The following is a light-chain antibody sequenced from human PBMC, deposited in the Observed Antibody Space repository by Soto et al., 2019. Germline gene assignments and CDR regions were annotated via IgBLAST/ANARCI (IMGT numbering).Light chain of an antibody. CDR2: KAS. CDR1: PTISSW. Sequence: DIQMTQSPSTLSGSVGAWVPITCRASPTISSWLAWYQQKPGKAPKLLIYKASTLKSGVPSRFSGSGSGTEFTLTIRSLQPDDFATSYCQHYNSYSEAFGQGTRWIS. CDR3: QHYNSYSEA. V-gene: IGKV1-5*03. J-gene: IGKJ1*01.